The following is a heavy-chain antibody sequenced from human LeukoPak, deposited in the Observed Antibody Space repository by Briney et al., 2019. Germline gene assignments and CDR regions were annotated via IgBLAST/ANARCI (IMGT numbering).Heavy chain of an antibody. CDR1: GFTVSSNY. J-gene: IGHJ4*02. Sequence: GGSLRLSCAASGFTVSSNYMSWVRQAPGKGLEWVSVIYSGGSTYYADSVKGRFTVSRDNSKDTLYLQMDSLRAEDTAIYYCAKEPKYSSGWAFDYWGQGTLVTVSS. D-gene: IGHD6-19*01. CDR2: IYSGGST. CDR3: AKEPKYSSGWAFDY. V-gene: IGHV3-66*01.